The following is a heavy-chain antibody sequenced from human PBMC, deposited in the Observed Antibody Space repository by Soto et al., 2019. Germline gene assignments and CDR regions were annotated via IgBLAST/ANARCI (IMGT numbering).Heavy chain of an antibody. CDR1: EFTFRNYA. CDR3: ARDEEFRSMVY. J-gene: IGHJ4*02. Sequence: PGGSLRLSCAASEFTFRNYAMTWVRQAPGKGLEWVAVIDDDGSDKYYADSVKGRFTISRDNSKNTLYLQMNSLRAEDTAVYYCARDEEFRSMVYWGQGTLVTVSS. D-gene: IGHD2-8*01. CDR2: IDDDGSDK. V-gene: IGHV3-33*08.